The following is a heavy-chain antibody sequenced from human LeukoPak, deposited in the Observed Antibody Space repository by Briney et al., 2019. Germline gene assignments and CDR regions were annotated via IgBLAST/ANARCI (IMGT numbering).Heavy chain of an antibody. CDR3: ARQGHVEMDAGDY. CDR1: GYSFTTYW. V-gene: IGHV5-51*01. D-gene: IGHD5-24*01. CDR2: IYPGDSDT. Sequence: GESLKISCKGSGYSFTTYWIGWVRQMPGKGLEWMGIIYPGDSDTRYSPSFQGQVTISADKSISTAYLQWSSLRASDTAMYYCARQGHVEMDAGDYWGQGTLVTVSS. J-gene: IGHJ4*02.